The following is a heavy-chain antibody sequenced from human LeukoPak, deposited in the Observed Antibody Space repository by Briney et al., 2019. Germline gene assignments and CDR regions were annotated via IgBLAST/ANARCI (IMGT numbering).Heavy chain of an antibody. CDR3: ARGDIAAGGAPFDY. CDR2: INHSGRT. Sequence: ETLSLTCAVYGESFSGYYWSWIRPPPGRGLEWIGEINHSGRTSYSASLKSRVTISVDTSKNQFSLKLNSVTAADTAVYYCARGDIAAGGAPFDYWGQGTLVTVSS. CDR1: GESFSGYY. V-gene: IGHV4-34*01. D-gene: IGHD6-13*01. J-gene: IGHJ4*02.